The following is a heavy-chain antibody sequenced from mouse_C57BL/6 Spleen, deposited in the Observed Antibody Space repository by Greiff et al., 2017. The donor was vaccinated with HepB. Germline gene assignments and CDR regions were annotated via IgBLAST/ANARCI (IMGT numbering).Heavy chain of an antibody. D-gene: IGHD2-3*01. CDR2: IWSGGST. V-gene: IGHV2-2*01. CDR1: GFSLTSYG. J-gene: IGHJ1*03. Sequence: QVQLQQSGPGLVQPSQSLSITCTVSGFSLTSYGVHWVRQSPGKGLEWLGVIWSGGSTDYNAAFISRLSISKDNSKSQVFFKMNSLQADDTAIYYCARVQGYSWYFDVWGTGTTVTVSS. CDR3: ARVQGYSWYFDV.